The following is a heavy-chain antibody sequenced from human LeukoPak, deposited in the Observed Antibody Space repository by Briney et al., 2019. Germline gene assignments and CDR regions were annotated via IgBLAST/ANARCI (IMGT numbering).Heavy chain of an antibody. J-gene: IGHJ6*02. CDR1: GFSFSSSW. D-gene: IGHD3-16*01. Sequence: GGSLRLSRVASGFSFSSSWMHWVRQAPGTGLVWVSRINSDGSTTNYADSVKGRFTISRDNTMSTLYLQMNSLRAEDTAVYYCARDFGPYGMDVWGQGTTVTVSS. CDR3: ARDFGPYGMDV. V-gene: IGHV3-74*01. CDR2: INSDGSTT.